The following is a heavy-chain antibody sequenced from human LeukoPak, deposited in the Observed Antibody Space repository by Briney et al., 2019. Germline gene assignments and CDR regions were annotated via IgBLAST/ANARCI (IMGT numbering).Heavy chain of an antibody. J-gene: IGHJ6*03. CDR3: ARHSRYFDWFGARGYYYYYMDV. CDR2: MYDSGST. CDR1: GDSISSYY. V-gene: IGHV4-59*08. Sequence: SETLSLTCTVSGDSISSYYCSWIRQTPGKGLEWIGYMYDSGSTNYNPSLKSRVTISVDTSKNQFSLKLSSVTAADTAVYYCARHSRYFDWFGARGYYYYYMDVWGKGTTVTISS. D-gene: IGHD3-9*01.